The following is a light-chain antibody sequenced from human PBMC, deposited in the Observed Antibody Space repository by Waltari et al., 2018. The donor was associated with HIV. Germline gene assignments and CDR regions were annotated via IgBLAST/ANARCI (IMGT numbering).Light chain of an antibody. V-gene: IGKV1-39*01. Sequence: DIQMTQSPSSLSTSVGDRVTITCRASQSIGLTSHWYQQKPGKAPKLLIYAASSLQSGVPSRFSGSGSGTDFTLTISSLQPEDFATYYCQQSYTTPPTFVQGTKVEIK. CDR2: AAS. J-gene: IGKJ1*01. CDR3: QQSYTTPPT. CDR1: QSIGLT.